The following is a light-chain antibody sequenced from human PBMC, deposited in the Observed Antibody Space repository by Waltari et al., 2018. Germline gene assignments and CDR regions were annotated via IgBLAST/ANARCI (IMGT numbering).Light chain of an antibody. V-gene: IGKV3-20*01. CDR3: QHYVNLPVT. Sequence: EIVLTQSPGTLSLSPGESATRSCRASQRVSRALAWYQQKPRQAPRLLIYAASTGATGVPDRFSGSGSVTDFSLTISRLDPEDFAVYYCQHYVNLPVTFGQGTKVEI. CDR1: QRVSRA. CDR2: AAS. J-gene: IGKJ1*01.